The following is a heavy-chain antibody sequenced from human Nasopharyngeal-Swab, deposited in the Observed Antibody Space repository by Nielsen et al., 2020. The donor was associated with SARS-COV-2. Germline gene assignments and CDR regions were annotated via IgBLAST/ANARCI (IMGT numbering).Heavy chain of an antibody. Sequence: SETLSLTCTVSGGSISSYYWSWIRQPAGKGLEWIGRIYTSGSTNYNPSLKSRVTMSVDMSKIQFSLRLSSVTAADTAVYHCARHRGSSGNHYFGLDVWGQGTTVTVSS. CDR2: IYTSGST. V-gene: IGHV4-4*07. D-gene: IGHD1-14*01. J-gene: IGHJ6*02. CDR1: GGSISSYY. CDR3: ARHRGSSGNHYFGLDV.